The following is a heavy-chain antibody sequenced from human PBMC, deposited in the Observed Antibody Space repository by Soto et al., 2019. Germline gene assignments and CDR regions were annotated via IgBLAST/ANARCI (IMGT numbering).Heavy chain of an antibody. CDR1: GFSFSDHY. CDR2: SRNKAKRYST. Sequence: SLRLSCEAYGFSFSDHYIDWVRQAPGKGLEWIGRSRNKAKRYSTEYAASVKGRFSFSRDDPKDSLYMQMNSLKTEDTAVYYCARVAGVNGDYVNWFDHWGQGTLGTVSS. J-gene: IGHJ5*02. V-gene: IGHV3-72*01. CDR3: ARVAGVNGDYVNWFDH. D-gene: IGHD4-17*01.